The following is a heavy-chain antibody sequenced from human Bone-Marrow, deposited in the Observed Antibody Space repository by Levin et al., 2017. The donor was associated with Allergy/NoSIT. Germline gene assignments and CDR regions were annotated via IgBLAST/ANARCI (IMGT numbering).Heavy chain of an antibody. Sequence: PAASVKVSCAASGFTFTTYDMTWVRLAPGKELEWVSAITNSGGTTYYADSVKGRFTIARDNPKNTLYLQMNSLRVEDTAVYYCAKKGRSDSSGHYGIDYWGQGTLVTVSS. J-gene: IGHJ4*02. CDR3: AKKGRSDSSGHYGIDY. V-gene: IGHV3-23*01. CDR1: GFTFTTYD. D-gene: IGHD3-22*01. CDR2: ITNSGGTT.